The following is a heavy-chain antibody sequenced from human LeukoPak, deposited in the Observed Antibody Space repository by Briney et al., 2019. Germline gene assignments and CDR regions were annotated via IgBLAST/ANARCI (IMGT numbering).Heavy chain of an antibody. CDR1: GGSISSGDYY. D-gene: IGHD5-12*01. CDR3: AREYSLKWLRYFDY. CDR2: IYYSGST. J-gene: IGHJ4*02. Sequence: SQTLSLTCTVSGGSISSGDYYWSWIRQPPGKGLEWIGYIYYSGSTYYNPSLKSRVTISVDTSKNRFSLKLSSVTAADTAVYYCAREYSLKWLRYFDYWGQGTLVTVSS. V-gene: IGHV4-30-4*08.